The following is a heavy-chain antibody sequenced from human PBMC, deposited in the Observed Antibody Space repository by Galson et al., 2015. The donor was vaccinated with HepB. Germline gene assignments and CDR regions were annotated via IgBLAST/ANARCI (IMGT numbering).Heavy chain of an antibody. J-gene: IGHJ4*02. D-gene: IGHD1-1*01. V-gene: IGHV3-48*02. CDR1: GFTFSSHF. CDR2: ISSSGNNI. Sequence: SLRLSCAASGFTFSSHFMTWVRQAPGKGLEWIAYISSSGNNIYYADSVKGRFSISRDNANNALYLQMDSLGDDDTAVYYCARDASPTTDAWYYFDYWGQGTPVTVSS. CDR3: ARDASPTTDAWYYFDY.